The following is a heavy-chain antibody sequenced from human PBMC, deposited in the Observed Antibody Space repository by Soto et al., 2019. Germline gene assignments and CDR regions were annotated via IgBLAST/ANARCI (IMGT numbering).Heavy chain of an antibody. CDR2: ISSSGSTI. V-gene: IGHV3-48*03. D-gene: IGHD6-6*01. Sequence: EVQLVESGGGLVQPGGSLRLSCAASGFTFSSYEMNWVRQAPGKGLEWVSYISSSGSTIYYADSVKGRFTISRDNAKNSLYLQMNSLRAEDTAVYYCARDPFGRVGEQLGGFDYWGQGTLVTVSS. CDR1: GFTFSSYE. CDR3: ARDPFGRVGEQLGGFDY. J-gene: IGHJ4*02.